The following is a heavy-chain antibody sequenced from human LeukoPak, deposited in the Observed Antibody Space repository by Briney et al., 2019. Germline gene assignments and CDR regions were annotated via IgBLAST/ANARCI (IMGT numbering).Heavy chain of an antibody. CDR1: GFTFSSYW. CDR3: ARTTGMVALDY. V-gene: IGHV3-7*04. D-gene: IGHD1-26*01. Sequence: GGSLRLSCAASGFTFSSYWMTWVRQAPGKGLEWVANIKQDGSEKYCVDSVKGRFTISRDNAKNSLYLQMNSLRAEDTAVNYCARTTGMVALDYWGQGTLVTVSS. CDR2: IKQDGSEK. J-gene: IGHJ4*02.